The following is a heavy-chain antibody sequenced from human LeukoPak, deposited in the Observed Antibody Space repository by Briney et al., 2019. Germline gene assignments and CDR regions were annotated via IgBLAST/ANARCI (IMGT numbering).Heavy chain of an antibody. CDR2: INHSGST. CDR1: GGSFSGYY. CDR3: ARLVDIVATIWFDY. J-gene: IGHJ4*02. D-gene: IGHD5-12*01. V-gene: IGHV4-34*01. Sequence: KPSETLSLTCAVYGGSFSGYYWSWIRQPPGKGLEWIGEINHSGSTNYNPSLKSRVTISVDKSKNQFSLKLSSVTAADTAVYYCARLVDIVATIWFDYWGQGTLVTVSS.